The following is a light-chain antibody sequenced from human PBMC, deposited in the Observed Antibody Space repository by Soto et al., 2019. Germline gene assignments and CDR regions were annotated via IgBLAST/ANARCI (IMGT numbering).Light chain of an antibody. CDR2: EVS. J-gene: IGLJ1*01. V-gene: IGLV2-8*01. CDR1: SSDVGAHNY. CDR3: SSHGGSNNFYV. Sequence: QSVLTQPPSASGSPGQSVTISCIGTSSDVGAHNYVSWYQQHPGKVPKLMIYEVSKRPSGVPDRFSASKSGNTASLTVSGLQAEDEADYYCSSHGGSNNFYVFGTGTKVTVL.